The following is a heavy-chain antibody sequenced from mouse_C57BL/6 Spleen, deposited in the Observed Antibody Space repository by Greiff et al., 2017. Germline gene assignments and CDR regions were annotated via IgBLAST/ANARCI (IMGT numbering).Heavy chain of an antibody. CDR1: GFTFTDYY. D-gene: IGHD2-4*01. Sequence: EVQLVESGGGLVQPGGSLSLSCAASGFTFTDYYMSWVRQPPGKALEWLGFIRNKANGYTTEYSASVKGRFTISRDNSQSILYLQMNALRAEDSATYYCARRDYDGAWFAYWGQGTLVTVSA. V-gene: IGHV7-3*01. CDR2: IRNKANGYTT. J-gene: IGHJ3*01. CDR3: ARRDYDGAWFAY.